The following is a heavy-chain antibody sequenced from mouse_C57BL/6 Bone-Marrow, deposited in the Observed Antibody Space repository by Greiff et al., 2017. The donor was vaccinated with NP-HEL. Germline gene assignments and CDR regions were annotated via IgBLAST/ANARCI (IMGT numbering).Heavy chain of an antibody. V-gene: IGHV1-19*01. CDR2: INPYNGGT. CDR3: ARMGYYFDY. CDR1: RYTFTDYY. J-gene: IGHJ2*01. Sequence: EVQLQQSGPVLVKPGASVKMSCKASRYTFTDYYMNWVKQSHGKSLEWIGVINPYNGGTSYNQKFKGKATLTVDKSSSTAYMELNSLTSEDSAVYYCARMGYYFDYWGQGTTLTVSS.